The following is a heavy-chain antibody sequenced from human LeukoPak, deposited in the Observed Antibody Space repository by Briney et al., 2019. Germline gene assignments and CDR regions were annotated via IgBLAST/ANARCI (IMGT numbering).Heavy chain of an antibody. V-gene: IGHV1-18*01. CDR2: INTFNGNT. Sequence: ASVRVSCKASDYTFITYGLSWVRQAPGQGLEWMGWINTFNGNTNYAQKLQGRVTMTTDTSTNTAYMELRSLRSDDTAVYYCARDRSEHYDRSAYSWNDAFDLWGQGTMVTVPS. CDR1: DYTFITYG. D-gene: IGHD3-22*01. CDR3: ARDRSEHYDRSAYSWNDAFDL. J-gene: IGHJ3*01.